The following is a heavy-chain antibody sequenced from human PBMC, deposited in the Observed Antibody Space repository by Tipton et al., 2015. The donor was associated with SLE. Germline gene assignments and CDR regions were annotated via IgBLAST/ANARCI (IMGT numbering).Heavy chain of an antibody. Sequence: SGFTFSTSAMHWVRQAPGKGLEWVAVIWYDGSNKFYADSVKGRFTIYRDNSKNTVSLQMNSLRGEDTAVYFCARGRGGEFLDYWGQGTLVTVSS. D-gene: IGHD3-16*01. CDR1: GFTFSTSA. J-gene: IGHJ4*02. V-gene: IGHV3-33*01. CDR2: IWYDGSNK. CDR3: ARGRGGEFLDY.